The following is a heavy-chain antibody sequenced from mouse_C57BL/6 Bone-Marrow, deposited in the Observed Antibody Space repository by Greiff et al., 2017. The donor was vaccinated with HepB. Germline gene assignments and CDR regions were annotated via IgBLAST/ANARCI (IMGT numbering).Heavy chain of an antibody. CDR3: ARGVYYYVSSYNWYFDV. CDR1: GYSFTGYF. V-gene: IGHV1-20*01. D-gene: IGHD1-1*01. CDR2: INPYNGDT. J-gene: IGHJ1*03. Sequence: EVQVVESGPELVKPGDSVKISCKASGYSFTGYFMNWVMQSHGKSLEWIGRINPYNGDTFYNQKFKGKATLTVDKSSSTAHMELRSLTSEDSAVYYCARGVYYYVSSYNWYFDVWGTGTTVTVSS.